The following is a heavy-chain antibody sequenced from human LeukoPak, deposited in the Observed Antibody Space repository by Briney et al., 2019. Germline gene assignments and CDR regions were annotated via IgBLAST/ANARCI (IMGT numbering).Heavy chain of an antibody. CDR2: INQDGNKK. Sequence: GGSLRLSCAASGFTFSSYWMSWARQAPGMGLEWVANINQDGNKKYYVDSVRGRFTISRDNAKNSLYLQMNGLRAEDTAVYYCARDLIWDGDPDGRDFWGQGTLVSVSS. J-gene: IGHJ4*02. CDR3: ARDLIWDGDPDGRDF. V-gene: IGHV3-7*01. D-gene: IGHD3-10*01. CDR1: GFTFSSYW.